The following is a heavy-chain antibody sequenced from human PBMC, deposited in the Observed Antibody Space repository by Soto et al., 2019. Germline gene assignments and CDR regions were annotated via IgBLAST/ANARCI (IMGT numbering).Heavy chain of an antibody. V-gene: IGHV5-51*01. CDR2: IYPGDSDT. D-gene: IGHD2-2*01. CDR3: ARSVSSRDYYYYGMDV. CDR1: GCSFTSYW. J-gene: IGHJ6*02. Sequence: PGESLKISCKGSGCSFTSYWIGWVRQMPGKGLEWMGIIYPGDSDTRYSPSFQGQVTISADKSISTAYLQWSSLKASDTAMYYCARSVSSRDYYYYGMDVWGQGTTVTV.